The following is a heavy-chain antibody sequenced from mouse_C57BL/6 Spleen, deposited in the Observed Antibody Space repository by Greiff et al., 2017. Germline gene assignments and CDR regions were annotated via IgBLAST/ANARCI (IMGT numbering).Heavy chain of an antibody. J-gene: IGHJ1*03. CDR3: ARGGRYGSRRWYFEV. CDR1: GYTFTSYW. V-gene: IGHV1-55*01. CDR2: IYPGSGST. D-gene: IGHD1-1*01. Sequence: VQLQKSGAELVKPGASVKMSCKASGYTFTSYWITWVKQRPGQGLEWIGDIYPGSGSTNYNEKFKSKATLTVDTSSSTAYMQLSSLTSEDSAVHYCARGGRYGSRRWYFEVWGTGTTVTVSS.